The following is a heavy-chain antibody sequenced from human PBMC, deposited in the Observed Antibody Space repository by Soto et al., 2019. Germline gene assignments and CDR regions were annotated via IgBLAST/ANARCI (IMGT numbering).Heavy chain of an antibody. V-gene: IGHV4-34*01. CDR2: INHSGST. Sequence: SETLSLTCAVYGGSFSGYYWSWIRQPPGKGLEWIGEINHSGSTNYNPSLKSRVTISVDTSKNQFSPKLSSVTAADTAVYYCARGKRYCSSSGCSNWFDPCGQGTLVTVSS. CDR1: GGSFSGYY. D-gene: IGHD2-2*01. J-gene: IGHJ5*02. CDR3: ARGKRYCSSSGCSNWFDP.